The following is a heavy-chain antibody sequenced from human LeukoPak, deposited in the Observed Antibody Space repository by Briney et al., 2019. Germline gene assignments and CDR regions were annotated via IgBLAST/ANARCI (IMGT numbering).Heavy chain of an antibody. CDR3: ARATLRDSSCYYVYY. D-gene: IGHD3-22*01. Sequence: KPGGSLRLSCAASGFTFSSYSMNWVRQAPGKGLEWVSSISSSSSYIYYADSVKGRFTISRDNAKNSLYLQMNSLRAEDTAVYYCARATLRDSSCYYVYYWGQGTLVTVSS. V-gene: IGHV3-21*01. J-gene: IGHJ4*02. CDR1: GFTFSSYS. CDR2: ISSSSSYI.